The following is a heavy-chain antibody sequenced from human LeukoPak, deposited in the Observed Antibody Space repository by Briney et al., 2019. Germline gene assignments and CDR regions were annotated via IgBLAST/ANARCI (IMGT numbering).Heavy chain of an antibody. CDR3: ARSHRIVVVPEGFDY. V-gene: IGHV3-33*01. CDR1: GFTFSSYG. D-gene: IGHD2-21*01. Sequence: HTGGSLRLSCAASGFTFSSYGMHWVRQAPGKGLEWVAVIWYDGSNKYYADSVKGRFTISRDNSKNTLYLQMGSLRAEDTAAYYCARSHRIVVVPEGFDYWGQGTLVTVSS. CDR2: IWYDGSNK. J-gene: IGHJ4*02.